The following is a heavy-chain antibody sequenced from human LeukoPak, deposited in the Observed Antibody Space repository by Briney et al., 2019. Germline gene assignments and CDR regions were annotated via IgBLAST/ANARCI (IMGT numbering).Heavy chain of an antibody. CDR2: IYYSGST. J-gene: IGHJ2*01. CDR3: ARQGSTSHWYFDL. Sequence: SETLSLTCTVSGGSISSYYWSWLRQPPGKGPEWIGHIYYSGSTNYNSSLKSRVTISIDTSKNQLSLKLSAVTAADTAVYYRARQGSTSHWYFDLWGRGTLVTVSS. D-gene: IGHD6-13*01. V-gene: IGHV4-59*08. CDR1: GGSISSYY.